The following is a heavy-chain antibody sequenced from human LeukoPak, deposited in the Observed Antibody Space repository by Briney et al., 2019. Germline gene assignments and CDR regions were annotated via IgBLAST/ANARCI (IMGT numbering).Heavy chain of an antibody. V-gene: IGHV4-38-2*01. CDR2: VYHSGTT. D-gene: IGHD2-2*01. Sequence: PSETLSLTCAVSGYSISTGRYWGWIRHPPGKGLEWIGSVYHSGTTCYNPSLKSRLTISVDTSNNQFSLNLRSVTATDTDVYYCARSLSTAGIDFWGQGTLVTVSS. CDR1: GYSISTGRY. J-gene: IGHJ4*02. CDR3: ARSLSTAGIDF.